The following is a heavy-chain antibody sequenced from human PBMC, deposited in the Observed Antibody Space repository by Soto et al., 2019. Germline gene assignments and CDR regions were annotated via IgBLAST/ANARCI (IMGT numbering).Heavy chain of an antibody. D-gene: IGHD6-19*01. CDR1: GFTFSSYA. J-gene: IGHJ4*02. CDR2: ISSSGGTT. Sequence: VQLLDSGGGLVQPGGSLRLSCAASGFTFSSYAMSWVRQAPGKGLQWVSAISSSGGTTYYADSVKGRFIISRDNSKNTLFLQMNSQRAEDTAVYYCAKPGYLEQWLVRGYFDYWGQGTLVTVSS. V-gene: IGHV3-23*01. CDR3: AKPGYLEQWLVRGYFDY.